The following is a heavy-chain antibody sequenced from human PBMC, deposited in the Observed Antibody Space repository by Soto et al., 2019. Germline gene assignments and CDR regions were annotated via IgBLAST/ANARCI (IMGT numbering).Heavy chain of an antibody. CDR1: GFSLSNPRMG. Sequence: QVTLKESGPVLAKPTETLTLTCTVSGFSLSNPRMGVGWIRQPPGKALEWLAHIFSNDEKSHSTSLQRRLTISRDTSKSQVVLIMTNMDPVDTATYYCARIDTSSSGWYFDLWGRGTLVTVSS. CDR2: IFSNDEK. V-gene: IGHV2-26*01. J-gene: IGHJ2*01. CDR3: ARIDTSSSGWYFDL. D-gene: IGHD6-6*01.